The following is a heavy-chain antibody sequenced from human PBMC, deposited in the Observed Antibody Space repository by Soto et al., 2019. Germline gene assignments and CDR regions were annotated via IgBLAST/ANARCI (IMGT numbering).Heavy chain of an antibody. CDR2: INNSGST. D-gene: IGHD3-10*01. J-gene: IGHJ4*02. V-gene: IGHV4-34*01. CDR1: GGSFSGYY. Sequence: QVQLQQWGAGLLKPSETLSLTCAVYGGSFSGYYWSWIRQPPGKGLEGIGEINNSGSTNYNPSLKSRVTISVDTSKNQFSLKLSSVTAADTAVYYCARGRASWNYGSGSYWGYWGQGTLVTVSS. CDR3: ARGRASWNYGSGSYWGY.